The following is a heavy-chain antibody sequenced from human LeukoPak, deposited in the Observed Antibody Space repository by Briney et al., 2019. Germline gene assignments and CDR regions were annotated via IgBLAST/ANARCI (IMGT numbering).Heavy chain of an antibody. J-gene: IGHJ4*02. CDR1: GFTFSSYS. CDR2: ISSSSSTI. CDR3: ARDTAAGTFDY. V-gene: IGHV3-48*04. Sequence: PGGSLRLSCAASGFTFSSYSMNWVRQAPGKGLEWVSYISSSSSTIYYADSAKGRFTISRDNAKNSLYLQMNSLRAEDTAVYYCARDTAAGTFDYWGQGTLVTVSS. D-gene: IGHD6-19*01.